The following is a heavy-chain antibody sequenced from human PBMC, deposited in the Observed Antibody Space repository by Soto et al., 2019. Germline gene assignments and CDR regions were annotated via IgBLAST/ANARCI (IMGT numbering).Heavy chain of an antibody. V-gene: IGHV4-59*04. CDR2: IYYSGST. CDR1: GGTFSSYAI. J-gene: IGHJ4*02. CDR3: AGQRTSVVTQAYFDV. D-gene: IGHD2-21*02. Sequence: SCKASGGTFSSYAISWIRQPPGKGLEWIGSIYYSGSTYNNPSLRSRVSMSIDTSKDQFSLKLKSVTAADTALYFCAGQRTSVVTQAYFDVWGPGSLVTVSS.